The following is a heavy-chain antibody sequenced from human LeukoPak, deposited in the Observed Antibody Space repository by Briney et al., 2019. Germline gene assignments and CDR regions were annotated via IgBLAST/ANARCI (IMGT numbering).Heavy chain of an antibody. V-gene: IGHV4-31*03. CDR2: ISYSGST. D-gene: IGHD3-10*01. J-gene: IGHJ4*02. CDR3: ARLSGDYFDY. CDR1: GGSISSGGSY. Sequence: PSQTLSLTCTVSGGSISSGGSYWTWIRQHPGKGLEWIGYISYSGSTYYNPSLKSRVTISVDTSKNQFSLKLSSVTAADTAVYYCARLSGDYFDYWGQGTLVTVSS.